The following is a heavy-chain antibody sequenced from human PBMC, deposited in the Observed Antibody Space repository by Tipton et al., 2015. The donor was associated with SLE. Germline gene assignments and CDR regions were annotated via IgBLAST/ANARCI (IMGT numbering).Heavy chain of an antibody. CDR3: ARSPAYWYFDL. CDR1: GDSISSGGHY. V-gene: IGHV4-61*08. J-gene: IGHJ2*01. CDR2: IYYTGST. Sequence: TLSLTCTVSGDSISSGGHYWSWVRQHPGKGLEWIGYIYYTGSTTYNPSLKSRVSISVDTSKNQFSLKLSSVTAADTAVYYCARSPAYWYFDLWGRGTLVTVSS.